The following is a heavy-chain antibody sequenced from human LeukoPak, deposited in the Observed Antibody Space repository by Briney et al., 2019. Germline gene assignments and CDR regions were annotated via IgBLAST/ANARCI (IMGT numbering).Heavy chain of an antibody. CDR3: ARDALYCSSTSCYRYWYFDL. J-gene: IGHJ2*01. D-gene: IGHD2-2*01. V-gene: IGHV4-4*02. Sequence: PSGTLSLTCAVSGGSISSSNWWSWVRQPPGKGLEWIGEIYHSGSTNYNPSLKSRVTISVDKSKNQFSLKLSSVTAADTAVYYCARDALYCSSTSCYRYWYFDLWGRGTLVTVSS. CDR1: GGSISSSNW. CDR2: IYHSGST.